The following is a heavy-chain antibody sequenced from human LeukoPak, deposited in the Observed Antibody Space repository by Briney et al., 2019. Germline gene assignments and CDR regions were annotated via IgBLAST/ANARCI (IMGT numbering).Heavy chain of an antibody. J-gene: IGHJ3*02. CDR2: IYYSGST. V-gene: IGHV4-59*01. CDR3: ARTLPITMVRGPLRAFDI. D-gene: IGHD3-10*01. Sequence: SETLSLTCTVSGGSISSYYWSWLRQPPGKGLEWIGYIYYSGSTNYNPSLKSRVTISVDTSKNQFSLKLSSVTAADTAVYYCARTLPITMVRGPLRAFDIWGQGTMVTVSS. CDR1: GGSISSYY.